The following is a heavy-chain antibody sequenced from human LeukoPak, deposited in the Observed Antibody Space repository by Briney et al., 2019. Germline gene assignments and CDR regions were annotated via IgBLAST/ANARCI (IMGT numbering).Heavy chain of an antibody. J-gene: IGHJ3*02. V-gene: IGHV3-11*04. CDR3: ARDRAGGMITFGGVIPDAFDI. D-gene: IGHD3-16*02. Sequence: GGSLRLSCAASGSTFSDYYMSWIRQAPGKGLEWVSYISSSGSTIYYADSVKGRFTISRDNAKNSLYLQMNSLRAEDTAVYYCARDRAGGMITFGGVIPDAFDIWGQGTLVTVSS. CDR1: GSTFSDYY. CDR2: ISSSGSTI.